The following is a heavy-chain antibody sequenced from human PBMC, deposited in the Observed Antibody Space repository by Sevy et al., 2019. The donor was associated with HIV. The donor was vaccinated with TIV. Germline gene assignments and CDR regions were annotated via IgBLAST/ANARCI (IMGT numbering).Heavy chain of an antibody. V-gene: IGHV4-34*01. Sequence: SETLSLTCAVYGGSFSGYYWSWIRQPPGKGLEWIGEINHSGSTNYNPSLKSRVTKSVDTSKNQFSLKLNSVTAADTAVYYCARGYSSSQNPRAFDIWGQGTMVTVSS. CDR3: ARGYSSSQNPRAFDI. D-gene: IGHD6-6*01. CDR1: GGSFSGYY. J-gene: IGHJ3*02. CDR2: INHSGST.